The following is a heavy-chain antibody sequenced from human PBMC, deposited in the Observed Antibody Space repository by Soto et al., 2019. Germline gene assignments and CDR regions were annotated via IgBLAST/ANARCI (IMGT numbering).Heavy chain of an antibody. J-gene: IGHJ3*02. Sequence: QVQLVESGGGVVQPGRSLRLSCAASGFTFSSYGMHWVRQAPGKGLEWVAVISYDGSNKYYADSVKGRFTISRDNSKNTLYLQMNSLRAEYTFVYYWVKSVYYDFCSGYSDAFDIWGQGTMVTVSS. CDR1: GFTFSSYG. CDR2: ISYDGSNK. D-gene: IGHD3-3*01. CDR3: VKSVYYDFCSGYSDAFDI. V-gene: IGHV3-30*18.